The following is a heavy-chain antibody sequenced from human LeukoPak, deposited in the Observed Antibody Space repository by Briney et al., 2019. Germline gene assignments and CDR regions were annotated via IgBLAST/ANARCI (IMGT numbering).Heavy chain of an antibody. Sequence: GGSLRLSCAASGFTINNYAMNWVRQAPGKGLEWVSSISGGGETTYYADSAKGRFTISRDNSQNTLYLQMNSLRAEDTAVYYCARDYADYVGYFFFDYWGQGTLVTVSS. V-gene: IGHV3-23*01. J-gene: IGHJ4*02. CDR2: ISGGGETT. CDR3: ARDYADYVGYFFFDY. CDR1: GFTINNYA. D-gene: IGHD4-17*01.